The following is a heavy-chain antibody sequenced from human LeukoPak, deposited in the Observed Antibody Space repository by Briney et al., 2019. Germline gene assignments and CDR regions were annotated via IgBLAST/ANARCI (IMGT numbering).Heavy chain of an antibody. CDR1: GFTVSSNY. Sequence: GGSLRLSCAASGFTVSSNYMSWVRQAPGKGLEWVSVIYSNGRSYYADSVKGRFTISRDNSKNTLYLQMNSLRAEDTALYYCARESNSGYYLSYWGQGTLVAVSS. CDR2: IYSNGRS. J-gene: IGHJ4*02. V-gene: IGHV3-66*01. CDR3: ARESNSGYYLSY. D-gene: IGHD3-22*01.